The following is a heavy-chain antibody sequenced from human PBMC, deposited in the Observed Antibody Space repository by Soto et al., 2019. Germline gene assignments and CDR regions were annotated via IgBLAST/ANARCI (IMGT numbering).Heavy chain of an antibody. V-gene: IGHV1-69*01. CDR2: IIPIFGTA. CDR1: GGTFSSYA. CDR3: ARLYCGGDCYSGYYYYYYGMDV. D-gene: IGHD2-21*02. Sequence: QVQLVQSGAEVKKPGSSVKVSCKASGGTFSSYAISWVRQAPGQGLEWMGGIIPIFGTANYAQKFQGRVTITADESMSTAYMELSSLRSEDTAVYYCARLYCGGDCYSGYYYYYYGMDVWGQGTTVTVSS. J-gene: IGHJ6*02.